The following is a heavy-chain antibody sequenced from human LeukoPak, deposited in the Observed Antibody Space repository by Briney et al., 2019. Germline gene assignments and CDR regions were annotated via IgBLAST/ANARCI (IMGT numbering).Heavy chain of an antibody. CDR1: GFTFNRFG. D-gene: IGHD4-23*01. CDR2: IWYDGSNK. V-gene: IGHV3-33*01. CDR3: ARFYGGNSDGAFDI. J-gene: IGHJ3*02. Sequence: GRSLRLSCATSGFTFNRFGMHWVRQAPGKGLEWVAVIWYDGSNKYYADSVKGRFTISRDNSKNTLSLQMISLRAEDTAVYYCARFYGGNSDGAFDIWGQGTMVTVSS.